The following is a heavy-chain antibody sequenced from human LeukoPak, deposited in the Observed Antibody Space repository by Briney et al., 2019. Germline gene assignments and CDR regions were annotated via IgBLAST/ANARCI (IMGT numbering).Heavy chain of an antibody. CDR2: IIPILGIA. J-gene: IGHJ5*02. CDR1: GGTFSSYA. D-gene: IGHD6-19*01. CDR3: ATRLDRTNNWFDP. V-gene: IGHV1-69*04. Sequence: SVKVSCKASGGTFSSYAISWVRQATGQGLEWMGRIIPILGIANYAQKFQGRVTITADKSTSTAYMELSSLRSEDTAVYYCATRLDRTNNWFDPWGQGTLVTVSS.